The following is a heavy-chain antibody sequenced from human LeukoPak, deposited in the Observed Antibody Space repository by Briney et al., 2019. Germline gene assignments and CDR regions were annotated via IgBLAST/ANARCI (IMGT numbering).Heavy chain of an antibody. V-gene: IGHV3-48*03. J-gene: IGHJ3*02. CDR2: ISSSGSTI. CDR3: TTDRGGFDAFDI. CDR1: GFTFSSYE. D-gene: IGHD3-16*01. Sequence: GGSLRLSCAASGFTFSSYEMNWVRQAPGKGLEWVSYISSSGSTIYYADSVKGRFTISRDNAKNSLYLQMNSLKTEDTAVYYCTTDRGGFDAFDIWGQGTMVTVSS.